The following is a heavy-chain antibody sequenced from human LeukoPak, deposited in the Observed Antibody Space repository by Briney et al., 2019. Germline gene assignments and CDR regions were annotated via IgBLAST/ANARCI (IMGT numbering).Heavy chain of an antibody. CDR2: ISSSSSYI. Sequence: GGSLRLSCAASGFTFSSYSVNWVRQAPGKGLEWVSSISSSSSYIYYADSVKGRFTISRDNAKNSLYLQMNSLRAEDTAVYYCARRIAVAGTLWHFDYWGQGTLVTVSS. D-gene: IGHD6-19*01. J-gene: IGHJ4*02. V-gene: IGHV3-21*01. CDR3: ARRIAVAGTLWHFDY. CDR1: GFTFSSYS.